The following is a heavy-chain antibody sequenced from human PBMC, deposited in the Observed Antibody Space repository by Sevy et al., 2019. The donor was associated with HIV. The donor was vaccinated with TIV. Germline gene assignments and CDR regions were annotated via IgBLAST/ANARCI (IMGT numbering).Heavy chain of an antibody. J-gene: IGHJ6*03. CDR1: GFTFSDYY. D-gene: IGHD1-1*01. CDR2: ISSSSSYT. CDR3: ARAAGTTDHYYYMDV. V-gene: IGHV3-11*06. Sequence: GGSLRLSCAASGFTFSDYYMSWIRQAPGKGLEWVSYISSSSSYTNYADSVKGRFTISRDNAKNSLYLQMNSLRAEDTAVYYCARAAGTTDHYYYMDVWGKGTTVTVSS.